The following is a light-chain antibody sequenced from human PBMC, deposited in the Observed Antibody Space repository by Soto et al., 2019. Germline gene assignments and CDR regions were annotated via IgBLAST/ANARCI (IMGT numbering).Light chain of an antibody. J-gene: IGKJ1*01. V-gene: IGKV3-20*01. CDR1: QSVSSSY. Sequence: EIVLTQSPDTLSLSPGERATLSCRASQSVSSSYLAWYQQKPGQAPRLLIYGASSRATGIPDRFSGSGSGTDFTLTIGRLEPGDFGVYCCQQYGTAPWTFGHGTKVEIK. CDR2: GAS. CDR3: QQYGTAPWT.